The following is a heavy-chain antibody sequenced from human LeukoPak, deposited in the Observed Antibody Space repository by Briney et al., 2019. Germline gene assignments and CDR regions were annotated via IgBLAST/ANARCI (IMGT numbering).Heavy chain of an antibody. Sequence: ASETLSLTCAVYGGSFRGYYWSWIRQPPGKGLEWIGEINHSGSTNYNPSLKSRVTISVDTSKNQFSLKLSSVTAADTAVYYCARSVPGFGDPTQAHYYYGMDVWGQGTTVTVSS. CDR1: GGSFRGYY. J-gene: IGHJ6*02. CDR3: ARSVPGFGDPTQAHYYYGMDV. D-gene: IGHD3-10*01. CDR2: INHSGST. V-gene: IGHV4-34*01.